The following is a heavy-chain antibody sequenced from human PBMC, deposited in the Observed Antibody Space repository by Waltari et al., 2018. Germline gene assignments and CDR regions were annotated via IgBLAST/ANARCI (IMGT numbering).Heavy chain of an antibody. V-gene: IGHV4-38-2*01. J-gene: IGHJ4*02. CDR2: IYQSGST. CDR3: ARHQVGGRDFEY. Sequence: QVQLHESGPGLVKSSETLSLTCAVSGYSISRGYYWGWTRPPPGKGLEWIGTIYQSGSTYYNPSLKSRITISLDTSKNQFSLKLNSVTAADTAVYYCARHQVGGRDFEYWGQGTLVTVSS. CDR1: GYSISRGYY. D-gene: IGHD1-26*01.